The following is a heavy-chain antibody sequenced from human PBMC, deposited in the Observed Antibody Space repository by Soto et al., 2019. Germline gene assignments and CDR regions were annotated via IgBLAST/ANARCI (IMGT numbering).Heavy chain of an antibody. V-gene: IGHV1-18*01. CDR3: ASATSIAVAGKET. J-gene: IGHJ4*02. CDR1: GDTVTKYG. CDR2: ISFYNGHT. Sequence: QVQLVQSGGEVKKPGASVKVSCKASGDTVTKYGISWVRQAPGQGLEWLGWISFYNGHTNYALKFQDRITFTTDTSTNTASMELRSLTSDDTAVYYCASATSIAVAGKETWGQGTLVNVSS. D-gene: IGHD6-19*01.